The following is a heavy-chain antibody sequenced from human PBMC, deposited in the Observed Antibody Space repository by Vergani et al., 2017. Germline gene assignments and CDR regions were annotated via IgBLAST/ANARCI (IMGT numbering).Heavy chain of an antibody. Sequence: EVQLVESGGGLVQPGGSLRLSCAASGFTFSSYSMNWVRQAPGKGLEWVSYISSSSSTIYYADSVKGRFTISRDNAKNSLYLQMNSLRAEDTAVYYCARDSQVREVAALYYYYYYGMDVWCQGTTVTVSS. CDR2: ISSSSSTI. V-gene: IGHV3-48*01. CDR1: GFTFSSYS. D-gene: IGHD2-15*01. J-gene: IGHJ6*02. CDR3: ARDSQVREVAALYYYYYYGMDV.